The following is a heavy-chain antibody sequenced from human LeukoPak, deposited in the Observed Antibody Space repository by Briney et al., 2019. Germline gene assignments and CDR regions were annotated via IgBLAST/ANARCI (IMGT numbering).Heavy chain of an antibody. D-gene: IGHD3-22*01. V-gene: IGHV4-61*05. J-gene: IGHJ4*02. CDR1: GGSISLSYYY. CDR2: IYYSGST. Sequence: SETLSLTCSVSGGSISLSYYYWGWIRQPPGKALEWIGYIYYSGSTNYNPSLKSRVTISIDTSKNQFSLKLSSVTAADTAVYYCARVFYYDSSTGDYWGQGTLVTVSS. CDR3: ARVFYYDSSTGDY.